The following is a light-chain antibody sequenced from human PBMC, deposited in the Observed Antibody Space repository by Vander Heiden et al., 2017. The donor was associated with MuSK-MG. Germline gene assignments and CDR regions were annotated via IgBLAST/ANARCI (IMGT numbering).Light chain of an antibody. V-gene: IGLV2-14*01. CDR1: SSDVGAYNY. CDR3: SSYTSSSTLYV. Sequence: QSALIQPASVSGSPGLSIPISCTGTSSDVGAYNYVSWYQPHPGKAPKLMIYEVSNRPSGVSNRFSGSKSGNTASLTISGLQAEDEADYYCSSYTSSSTLYVFGTGTKVTVL. CDR2: EVS. J-gene: IGLJ1*01.